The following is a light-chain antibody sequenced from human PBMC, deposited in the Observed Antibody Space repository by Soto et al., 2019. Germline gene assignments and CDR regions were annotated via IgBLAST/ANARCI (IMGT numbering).Light chain of an antibody. CDR3: GTWDSSLSAVV. V-gene: IGLV1-51*01. J-gene: IGLJ2*01. CDR1: TSNIGNNY. Sequence: QSVLTQPPSVSAAPGHKVTISCSGSTSNIGNNYVSWYQQLPGTAPKLLIYDNNKRPSGIPDRFSGSKFGTSATLGITGLQTGDEADYYCGTWDSSLSAVVFGGRTKLTVL. CDR2: DNN.